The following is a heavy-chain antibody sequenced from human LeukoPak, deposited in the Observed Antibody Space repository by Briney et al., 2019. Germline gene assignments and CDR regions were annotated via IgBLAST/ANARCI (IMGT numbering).Heavy chain of an antibody. J-gene: IGHJ4*02. CDR2: ISSSSSYI. D-gene: IGHD2-2*01. Sequence: GGSLRLSCAASGFTFSSYSMNWVRQAPGKGLEWVSSISSSSSYIYYADSVKGRFTISRDNTKNSLYLQMNSLRAEDTAVYYCARDSDIVVVPAAPDYWGQGTLVTVSS. V-gene: IGHV3-21*01. CDR3: ARDSDIVVVPAAPDY. CDR1: GFTFSSYS.